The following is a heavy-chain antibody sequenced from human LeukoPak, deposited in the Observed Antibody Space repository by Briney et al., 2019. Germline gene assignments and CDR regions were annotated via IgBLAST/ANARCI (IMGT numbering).Heavy chain of an antibody. V-gene: IGHV1-8*03. CDR1: GYTFTSYD. J-gene: IGHJ6*03. CDR3: ARVYTSTWYLGYLHMDV. D-gene: IGHD6-13*01. Sequence: ASVKVSCKASGYTFTSYDINWVRQATGQGLEWMGWMNPNSGNTGYAQKFQGRVTITRNTSISTAYMELSSLRSEDTAVYYCARVYTSTWYLGYLHMDVWGKGTTVTVSS. CDR2: MNPNSGNT.